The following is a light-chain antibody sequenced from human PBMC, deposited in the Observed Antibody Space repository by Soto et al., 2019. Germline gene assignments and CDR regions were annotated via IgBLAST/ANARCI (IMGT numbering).Light chain of an antibody. Sequence: QSALTQPASVSGSPGQSITISCTGSNSDFASYNFVSWYQQHPGKAPRLLIYEGSKRPSGVSNRFSGSKSGNTASLTISGLQAEDEADYYCCSYAGSSTVVIGGGTKVTVL. V-gene: IGLV2-23*01. CDR1: NSDFASYNF. J-gene: IGLJ2*01. CDR3: CSYAGSSTVV. CDR2: EGS.